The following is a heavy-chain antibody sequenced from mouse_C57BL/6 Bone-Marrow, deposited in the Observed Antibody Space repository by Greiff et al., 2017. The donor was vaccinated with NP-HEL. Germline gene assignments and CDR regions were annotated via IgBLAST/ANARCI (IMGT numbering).Heavy chain of an antibody. J-gene: IGHJ4*01. CDR3: AEYDGYYYAMDF. Sequence: QVQLKESGAELVRPGASVKLSCKASGYTFTSYGISWVKQRTGQGLEWIGEIYPRSGNTYYNEKFKGKATLTADKSSSTAYMELRSLTSGDSAVYFCAEYDGYYYAMDFWGRGNSTTVTS. CDR2: IYPRSGNT. V-gene: IGHV1-81*01. D-gene: IGHD2-3*01. CDR1: GYTFTSYG.